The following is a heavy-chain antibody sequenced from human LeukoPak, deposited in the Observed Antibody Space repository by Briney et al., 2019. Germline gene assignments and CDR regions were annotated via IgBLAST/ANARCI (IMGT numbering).Heavy chain of an antibody. J-gene: IGHJ4*02. CDR3: ARHRYCNSSSCYAFDY. CDR2: IYYTGSA. CDR1: GASITSSSFY. Sequence: SETLSLTCSVSGASITSSSFYWGWIRQPPGKGLEWIGSIYYTGSADYNPSLKSRVTISVDTSKNQFSLKLTSVTAADAAVYYCARHRYCNSSSCYAFDYWGQGTLVTVSS. D-gene: IGHD2-2*01. V-gene: IGHV4-39*01.